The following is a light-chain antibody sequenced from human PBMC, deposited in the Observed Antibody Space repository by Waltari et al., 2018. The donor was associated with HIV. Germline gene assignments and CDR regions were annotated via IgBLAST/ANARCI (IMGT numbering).Light chain of an antibody. CDR1: QGISSA. V-gene: IGKV1-13*02. CDR2: DAS. Sequence: AIQLTQSPSSLSASVGDRVTITCRASQGISSALAWYQQKPGKAPKLLIYDASSLESRVPSRFSSSGSGTDFTLTISSLQPEDFATYYCRQFNSYPITFGQGTRLEIK. CDR3: RQFNSYPIT. J-gene: IGKJ5*01.